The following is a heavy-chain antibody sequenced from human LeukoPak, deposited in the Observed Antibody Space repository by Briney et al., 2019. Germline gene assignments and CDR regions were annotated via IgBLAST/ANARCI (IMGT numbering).Heavy chain of an antibody. Sequence: SETLSLTCTVSGGSISSYYWSWIRQPPGKGLEWIGNIYYSGSTIYNPSLQSRVTMSVDTSKNQFSLNLTSVTAADTAVYYCARVTYSSSSISLDAFDIWGQGTMVTVSS. D-gene: IGHD6-6*01. V-gene: IGHV4-59*01. J-gene: IGHJ3*02. CDR3: ARVTYSSSSISLDAFDI. CDR1: GGSISSYY. CDR2: IYYSGST.